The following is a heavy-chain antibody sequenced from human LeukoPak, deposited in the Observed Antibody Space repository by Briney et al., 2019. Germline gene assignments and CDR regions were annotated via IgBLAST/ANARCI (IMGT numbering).Heavy chain of an antibody. J-gene: IGHJ4*02. CDR3: ASLGGGSLVGANDY. CDR1: GFTFSSYW. Sequence: GGSLRLSCAASGFTFSSYWMSWVRQAPGKGLEWVANIKQDGSEKYYVDSVKGRFTISRDNAKNSLYLQMNSLRAEDTAVYYCASLGGGSLVGANDYWGQGTLVTVSS. V-gene: IGHV3-7*01. CDR2: IKQDGSEK. D-gene: IGHD1-26*01.